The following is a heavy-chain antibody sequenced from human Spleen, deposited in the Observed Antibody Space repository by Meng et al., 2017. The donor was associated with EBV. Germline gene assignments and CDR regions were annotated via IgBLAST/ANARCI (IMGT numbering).Heavy chain of an antibody. CDR1: GGTFDNYD. V-gene: IGHV1-69*06. D-gene: IGHD3-16*01. CDR2: IIPLFGTT. J-gene: IGHJ4*02. CDR3: ASSLGGSVAPV. Sequence: QVQLVQSGAEVKKPGSTVKVSCRASGGTFDNYDVSWVRQAPGQGLEWMGGIIPLFGTTDYARKFKGRLTITADKSTLTAFMELSSLTSQDTAVYYCASSLGGSVAPVWGQGVLVTVSS.